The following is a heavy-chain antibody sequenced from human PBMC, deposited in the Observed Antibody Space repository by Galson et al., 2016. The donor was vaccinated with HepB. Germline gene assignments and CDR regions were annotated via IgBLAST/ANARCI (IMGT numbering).Heavy chain of an antibody. J-gene: IGHJ4*02. V-gene: IGHV1-69*13. D-gene: IGHD2-2*01. CDR2: IIPLFSAP. CDR1: GGTFSTSA. Sequence: SVKVSCKASGGTFSTSAISWVRQAPGQGLEWMGGIIPLFSAPNYAQKFQGRVTITADESTSTVYMELSSLRSEDTAVYYCARARKILVPAAFDYWGQGTLVTVSS. CDR3: ARARKILVPAAFDY.